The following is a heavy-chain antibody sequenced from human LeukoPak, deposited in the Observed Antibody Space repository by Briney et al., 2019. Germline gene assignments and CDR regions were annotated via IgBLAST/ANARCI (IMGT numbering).Heavy chain of an antibody. CDR3: AKVAFDSSGYQYYSDS. V-gene: IGHV1-2*02. CDR2: INPNSGVT. D-gene: IGHD3-22*01. J-gene: IGHJ4*02. Sequence: ASVKVSCKASGYTFTAYYLHWVRQAPGQGPEWMGWINPNSGVTNYAQNFQGRVALTMDASINTAYLDVIRLRSDDTAFYYCAKVAFDSSGYQYYSDSWGQGSLVTVSS. CDR1: GYTFTAYY.